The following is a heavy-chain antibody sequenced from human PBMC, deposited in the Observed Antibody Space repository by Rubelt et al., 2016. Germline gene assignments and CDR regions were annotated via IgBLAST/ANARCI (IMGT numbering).Heavy chain of an antibody. V-gene: IGHV1-3*01. CDR1: GYTFTSYA. CDR3: ARGVGTAFDP. Sequence: QVQLVQSGAEVKKPGASVKVSCKASGYTFTSYAMHWVRQAPGQRLEWMGWINAGNGNTKYSQKFPGRVTITRDTTASTAYMELSSLRAEDTAVYYCARGVGTAFDPWGQGTLVTVSS. J-gene: IGHJ5*02. CDR2: INAGNGNT. D-gene: IGHD1-1*01.